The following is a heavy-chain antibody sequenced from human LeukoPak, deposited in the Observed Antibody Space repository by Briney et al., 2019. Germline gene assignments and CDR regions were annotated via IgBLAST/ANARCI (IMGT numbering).Heavy chain of an antibody. J-gene: IGHJ4*02. CDR2: FDPEDGET. D-gene: IGHD3-9*01. CDR3: ATSSFDWLTFDY. Sequence: GASVKVSCKVSGYTLTELSMHWVRQAPRKGLEWMGGFDPEDGETIYAQKFQGRVTMTEDTSTDTAYMELSSLRSEDTAVYYCATSSFDWLTFDYWGQGTLVTVSS. CDR1: GYTLTELS. V-gene: IGHV1-24*01.